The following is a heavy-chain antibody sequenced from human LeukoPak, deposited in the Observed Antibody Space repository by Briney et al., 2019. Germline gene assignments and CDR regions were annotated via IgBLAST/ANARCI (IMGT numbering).Heavy chain of an antibody. CDR2: INPRGGST. CDR3: AREGGPLQSFDY. V-gene: IGHV1-46*01. CDR1: GYTFTNYY. J-gene: IGHJ4*02. Sequence: ASVKVSCKASGYTFTNYYMHWVRQAPGQGLEWMGIINPRGGSTSYAQKFQGRVTMTRDTSTNTVYMDLSSLRSEDTAVYYCAREGGPLQSFDYWGQGTLVTVSS. D-gene: IGHD4-11*01.